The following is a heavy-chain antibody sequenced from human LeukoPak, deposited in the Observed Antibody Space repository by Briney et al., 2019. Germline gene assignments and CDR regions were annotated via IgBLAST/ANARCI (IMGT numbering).Heavy chain of an antibody. Sequence: GGSPRLSCVASGFTFSSYWMTWVRQAPGKGLEWVANIKTDGSQIYYVDSVKGRFTISRDNAKNSLYLQMNSLRAEDTAVYYCAELGITMIGGVWGKGTTVTISS. CDR1: GFTFSSYW. V-gene: IGHV3-7*01. CDR2: IKTDGSQI. J-gene: IGHJ6*04. D-gene: IGHD3-10*02. CDR3: AELGITMIGGV.